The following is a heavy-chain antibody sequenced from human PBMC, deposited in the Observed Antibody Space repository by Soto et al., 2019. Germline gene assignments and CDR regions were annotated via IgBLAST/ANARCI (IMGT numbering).Heavy chain of an antibody. CDR2: IYHSGST. CDR3: ARDGDHSGYDSLDP. V-gene: IGHV4-4*02. Sequence: SETLSLTCAVSSGSISSSNWWSWVRQPPGKGLEWIGEIYHSGSTNYNPSLKSRVTISVDKSKNQFSLKLSSVTAADTAVYYCARDGDHSGYDSLDPWGQGTLVTVSS. J-gene: IGHJ5*02. D-gene: IGHD5-12*01. CDR1: SGSISSSNW.